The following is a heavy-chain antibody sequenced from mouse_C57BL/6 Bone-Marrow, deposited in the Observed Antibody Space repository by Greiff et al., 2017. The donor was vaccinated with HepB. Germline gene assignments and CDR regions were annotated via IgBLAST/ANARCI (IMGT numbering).Heavy chain of an antibody. CDR3: TRDRITTVVPFAY. J-gene: IGHJ3*01. V-gene: IGHV5-9-1*02. CDR2: ISSGGDYI. CDR1: GFTFSSYA. D-gene: IGHD1-1*01. Sequence: EVKLMESGAGLVKPGGSLKLSCAASGFTFSSYAMSWVRQTPEKRLEWVAYISSGGDYIYYADTVKGRFTISRDNARNTLYLQMSRLKSEDTAMYYCTRDRITTVVPFAYWGQGTLVTVSA.